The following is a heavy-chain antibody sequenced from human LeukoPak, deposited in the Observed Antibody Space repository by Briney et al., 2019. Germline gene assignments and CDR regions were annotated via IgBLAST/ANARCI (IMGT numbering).Heavy chain of an antibody. Sequence: PGGSLRLSCTAPGFTFSNYAMSWVRQAPGKGLEWVSSISGGDDRTYYADSVKGRFTISRDNSKNTLYLQMNSLRAEDTALYYCAKDRTSMNYWGQGTLVTVSS. CDR2: ISGGDDRT. D-gene: IGHD3-22*01. V-gene: IGHV3-23*01. CDR1: GFTFSNYA. CDR3: AKDRTSMNY. J-gene: IGHJ4*02.